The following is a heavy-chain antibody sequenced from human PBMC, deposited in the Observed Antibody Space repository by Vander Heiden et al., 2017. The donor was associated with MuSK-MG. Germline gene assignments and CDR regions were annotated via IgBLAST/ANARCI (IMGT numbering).Heavy chain of an antibody. D-gene: IGHD5-18*01. Sequence: EVQLVESEGCLVQPGGSLRLSCAASGFTFSSHSMNWVRQAPGKGLEWVSYISSSSSTMNYADSVKGRFTISRDKAKNSLYLQMNSLRAEDTAVYYCASHSAYSYGYAYWGQGTLVTVSS. J-gene: IGHJ4*02. CDR1: GFTFSSHS. CDR3: ASHSAYSYGYAY. V-gene: IGHV3-48*01. CDR2: ISSSSSTM.